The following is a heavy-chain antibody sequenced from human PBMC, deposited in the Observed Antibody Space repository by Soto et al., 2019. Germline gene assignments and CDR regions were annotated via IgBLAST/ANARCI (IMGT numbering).Heavy chain of an antibody. V-gene: IGHV1-69*01. Sequence: QLQLVQSGTEVKEPGSSVKVSCKASGGTFSTSSFVWVRQGPGQGLEWMGGIIPIFTRTNFAQKFQGRVTFSADESTRTPYLELRSLTSEDTAIYYCARDVVRSTAVDSWGQGTLVTVSS. CDR3: ARDVVRSTAVDS. J-gene: IGHJ4*02. CDR1: GGTFSTSS. D-gene: IGHD4-17*01. CDR2: IIPIFTRT.